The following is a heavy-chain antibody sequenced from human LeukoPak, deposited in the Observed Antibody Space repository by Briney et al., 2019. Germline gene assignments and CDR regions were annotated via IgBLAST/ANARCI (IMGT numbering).Heavy chain of an antibody. D-gene: IGHD5-12*01. CDR1: GDSFSSYY. CDR2: ISYSGIT. Sequence: SETLSLTCTVSGDSFSSYYWTWIRQPPGKGLEWIAYISYSGITNYNPSLKNRVTISLDTSKNQFSLRLSSVTTADTAVYYCAREGGYSGYLDYWGQGTLVTVSS. V-gene: IGHV4-59*01. CDR3: AREGGYSGYLDY. J-gene: IGHJ4*02.